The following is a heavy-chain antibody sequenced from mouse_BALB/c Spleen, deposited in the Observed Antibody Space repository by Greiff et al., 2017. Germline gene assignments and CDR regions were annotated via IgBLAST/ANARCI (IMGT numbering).Heavy chain of an antibody. V-gene: IGHV14-4*02. D-gene: IGHD2-14*01. Sequence: VQLQQSGAELVRSGPSVKLSCTASGFNIKDYYMHWVKQRPEQGLEWIGWIDPENGDTEYAPKFQGKATMTADTSSNTAYLQLSSLTSEDTAVCYSGVQRDYDDMDDGGGGTSVTVSS. J-gene: IGHJ4*01. CDR1: GFNIKDYY. CDR2: IDPENGDT. CDR3: GVQRDYDDMDD.